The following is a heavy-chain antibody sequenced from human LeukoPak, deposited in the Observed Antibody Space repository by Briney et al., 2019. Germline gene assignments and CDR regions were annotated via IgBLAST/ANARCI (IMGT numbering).Heavy chain of an antibody. CDR3: ARDPSNDILSNWFDP. D-gene: IGHD3-9*01. J-gene: IGHJ5*02. Sequence: WASVKVSCKASGGTFSSYAISWVRQDPGQGLEWMGGIIPIFGTANYAQKFQGRVTITADESTSTAYMELSSLRSEDTAVYYCARDPSNDILSNWFDPWGQGTLVTVSS. CDR1: GGTFSSYA. CDR2: IIPIFGTA. V-gene: IGHV1-69*01.